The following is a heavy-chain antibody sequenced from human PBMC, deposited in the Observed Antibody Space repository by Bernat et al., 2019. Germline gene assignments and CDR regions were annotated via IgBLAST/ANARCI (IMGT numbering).Heavy chain of an antibody. CDR3: AKGGRVGSSDDGMDI. Sequence: EVQLLESGGGLVQPGGSLRLSCAASGFTFSSYAMRWVRQAPGKGLEWVSVIFRSGYSKYYADSVKGRFTISRDNSKNTLYLQMNSLRAEDTDVYYCAKGGRVGSSDDGMDIWGQGKMVTVSS. D-gene: IGHD1-26*01. J-gene: IGHJ3*02. V-gene: IGHV3-23*01. CDR1: GFTFSSYA. CDR2: IFRSGYSK.